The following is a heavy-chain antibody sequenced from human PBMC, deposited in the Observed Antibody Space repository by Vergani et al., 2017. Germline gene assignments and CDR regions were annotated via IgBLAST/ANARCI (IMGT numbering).Heavy chain of an antibody. CDR1: GYTFTGYY. CDR2: INPNSGGT. D-gene: IGHD3-22*01. CDR3: ARDHSDYYYDSRNFDY. V-gene: IGHV1-2*02. Sequence: QVQLVQSGAEVEKPGASVKVSCKASGYTFTGYYMHWVRQAPGQGLEWMGWINPNSGGTNYAQKFQGRVTMTRDTSISTAYMELSRLRSDDTAVYYCARDHSDYYYDSRNFDYWGQGTLVTVSS. J-gene: IGHJ4*02.